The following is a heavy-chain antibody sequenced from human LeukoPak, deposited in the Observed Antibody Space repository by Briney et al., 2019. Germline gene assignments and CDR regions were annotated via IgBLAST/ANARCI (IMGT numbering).Heavy chain of an antibody. Sequence: PSETLSLTCAVYGGSFSGYYWSWIRQPPGKGLEWIGEINHSGSTNYNPSLKSRVTISVDTSKNQFSLKLSSVTAADTAVYYCARGRPPYEQANLGYYYMDVWGKGTTVTVSS. CDR2: INHSGST. V-gene: IGHV4-34*01. CDR3: ARGRPPYEQANLGYYYMDV. CDR1: GGSFSGYY. J-gene: IGHJ6*03. D-gene: IGHD3-3*01.